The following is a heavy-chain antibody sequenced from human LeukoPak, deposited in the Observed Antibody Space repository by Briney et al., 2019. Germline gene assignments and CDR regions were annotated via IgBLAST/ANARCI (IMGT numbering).Heavy chain of an antibody. CDR1: GYTFSAHH. Sequence: ASVKVSCKASGYTFSAHHIHWVRQAPGQGLEWMGWIVPDGRDKKYAEKFQGRMTLTVDTYITQPYMELHSLTSDDTAVYYCSGRYGPGPVWGQGPLITASS. V-gene: IGHV1-2*02. J-gene: IGHJ4*02. CDR3: SGRYGPGPV. D-gene: IGHD3-10*01. CDR2: IVPDGRDK.